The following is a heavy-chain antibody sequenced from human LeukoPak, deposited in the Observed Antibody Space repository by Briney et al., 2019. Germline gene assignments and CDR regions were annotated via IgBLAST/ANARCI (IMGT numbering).Heavy chain of an antibody. Sequence: ASVKVSCKASGYTFTSYDINWVRQAPGQGLEWMGWINPNSGDTNFPQKFQGRVTMTRDTSISTAYMDLSRLRSDDTAVYYCARLSSSTRHIDYWDQGTLVTVSS. D-gene: IGHD6-6*01. CDR3: ARLSSSTRHIDY. CDR2: INPNSGDT. J-gene: IGHJ4*02. CDR1: GYTFTSYD. V-gene: IGHV1-2*02.